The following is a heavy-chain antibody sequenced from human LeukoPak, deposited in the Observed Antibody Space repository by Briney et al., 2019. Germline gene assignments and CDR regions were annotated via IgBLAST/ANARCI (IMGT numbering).Heavy chain of an antibody. CDR1: GGSTNGGSYY. D-gene: IGHD2-2*01. V-gene: IGHV4-61*09. J-gene: IGHJ4*02. CDR2: IFTTGST. Sequence: SETLSLTCSVSGGSTNGGSYYWSWIRQPAGKPLEWIGHIFTTGSTSYNPSLRTRVTISEDSSKDQFSLNLKSVTAADTAVYYCARAGVYCSSTSCQYYFDYWGQGTLVTVSS. CDR3: ARAGVYCSSTSCQYYFDY.